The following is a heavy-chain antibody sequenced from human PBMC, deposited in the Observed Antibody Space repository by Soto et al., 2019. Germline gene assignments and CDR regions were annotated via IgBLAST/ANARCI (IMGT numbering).Heavy chain of an antibody. Sequence: ASVKVSCKASGYTFTGYYMHWVRQAPGQELEWMGWINPNSGGTNYAQKFQGWVTMTRDTSISTAYMELSRLRSDDTAVYYCARVSRDNSHDYGDYDYWGQGTLVTVSS. CDR2: INPNSGGT. CDR1: GYTFTGYY. J-gene: IGHJ4*02. CDR3: ARVSRDNSHDYGDYDY. V-gene: IGHV1-2*04. D-gene: IGHD4-17*01.